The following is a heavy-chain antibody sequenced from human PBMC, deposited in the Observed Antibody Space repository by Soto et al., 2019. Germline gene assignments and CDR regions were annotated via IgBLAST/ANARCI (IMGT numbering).Heavy chain of an antibody. J-gene: IGHJ6*02. CDR1: GGTFSGYA. Sequence: SEKVSCKASGGTFSGYAISLGRQAPGQGLEWMGGIIPIFGTANYAQKFQGRVTITADESTSTAYMELSSLRSEDTAVYYCAQGYSSSWYHYYYYYCMDVWGQGTTVTASS. CDR2: IIPIFGTA. CDR3: AQGYSSSWYHYYYYYCMDV. V-gene: IGHV1-69*13. D-gene: IGHD6-13*01.